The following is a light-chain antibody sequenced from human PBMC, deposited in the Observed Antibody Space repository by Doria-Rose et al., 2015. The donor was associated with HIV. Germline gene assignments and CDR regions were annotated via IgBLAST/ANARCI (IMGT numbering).Light chain of an antibody. J-gene: IGKJ1*01. V-gene: IGKV3-20*01. Sequence: TQSPGTQTLSPGERATLSCRASQSFSSTYLAWYQQKPGQAPSLLIYDGSTRATGIPDRISASRSGTDFTLTINRLEPEDFALYYCHQYGTSWTFGQGTKVEI. CDR1: QSFSSTY. CDR2: DGS. CDR3: HQYGTSWT.